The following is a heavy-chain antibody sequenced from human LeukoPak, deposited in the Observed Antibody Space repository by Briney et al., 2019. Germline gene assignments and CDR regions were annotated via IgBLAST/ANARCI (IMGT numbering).Heavy chain of an antibody. CDR1: GFTFSSYA. CDR3: ARVRSYGMDV. V-gene: IGHV3-30-3*01. J-gene: IGHJ6*02. CDR2: ISYDGSNK. Sequence: GGSLRLSCAASGFTFSSYAMHWVRRAPGKGLEWVAVISYDGSNKYYADSVKGRFTISRDNSKNTLYLQMNSLRAEDTAVYYCARVRSYGMDVWGQGTTVTVSS.